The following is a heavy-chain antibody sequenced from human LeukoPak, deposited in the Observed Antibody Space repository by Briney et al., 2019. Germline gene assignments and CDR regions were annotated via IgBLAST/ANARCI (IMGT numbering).Heavy chain of an antibody. CDR3: ARDNDDYVWGTYRW. D-gene: IGHD3-16*02. CDR2: IYHTGST. CDR1: GYSISSGYY. Sequence: SETLSLTCAVSGYSISSGYYWGWVRQAPGKGLEWIGSIYHTGSTDYNPSLKSRLTISVDMSKNQFSLNLRSVTAADTAVYYCARDNDDYVWGTYRWWGQGMLVTVSS. V-gene: IGHV4-38-2*01. J-gene: IGHJ4*02.